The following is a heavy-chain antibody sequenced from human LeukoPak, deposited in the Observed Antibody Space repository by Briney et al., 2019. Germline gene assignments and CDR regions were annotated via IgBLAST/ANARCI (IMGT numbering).Heavy chain of an antibody. J-gene: IGHJ4*02. D-gene: IGHD2-21*02. CDR1: GGTFSSYA. Sequence: ASVKVSCKASGGTFSSYAISWVRQAPGQGLEWMGWINPNSDGTNYAQKFQGRVTMTRDTSISTAYMELSRLRSDDTAVYYCARSLTYCGGDCFNYWGQGTLVTVSS. CDR2: INPNSDGT. CDR3: ARSLTYCGGDCFNY. V-gene: IGHV1-2*02.